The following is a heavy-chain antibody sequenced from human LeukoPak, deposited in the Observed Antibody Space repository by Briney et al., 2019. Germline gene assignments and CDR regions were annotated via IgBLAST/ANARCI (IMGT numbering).Heavy chain of an antibody. CDR1: GFSFSTYG. V-gene: IGHV3-33*01. D-gene: IGHD3-10*01. CDR3: ARVVSYYGSSYRLLDL. J-gene: IGHJ2*01. CDR2: IWFGGSNK. Sequence: GGSLRLSCEASGFSFSTYGMHWVGQAPGKGLEWVALIWFGGSNKHYADSVKGRFTISRDNSKNTMYLQMDSLRAEDTAVYYCARVVSYYGSSYRLLDLWGRGTLVTVS.